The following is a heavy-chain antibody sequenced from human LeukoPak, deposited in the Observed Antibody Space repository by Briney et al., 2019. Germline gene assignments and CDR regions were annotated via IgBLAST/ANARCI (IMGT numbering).Heavy chain of an antibody. D-gene: IGHD2-8*01. Sequence: GGSLRLSCAASGFTFSDYAMSWVRQAPGQGLEWVSTISDDGSGTYYADSVKGRFTISRDNSKNTLFLQINSLRAEDSAVYYCATDPNFSMDVWGQGTTVTVSS. CDR2: ISDDGSGT. CDR3: ATDPNFSMDV. CDR1: GFTFSDYA. J-gene: IGHJ6*02. V-gene: IGHV3-23*01.